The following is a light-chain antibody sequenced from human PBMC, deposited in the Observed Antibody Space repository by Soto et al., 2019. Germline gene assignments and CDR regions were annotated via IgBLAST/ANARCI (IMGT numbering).Light chain of an antibody. J-gene: IGKJ5*01. CDR1: QSVSTN. V-gene: IGKV3-15*01. CDR3: QKYNNWPPIT. CDR2: HAS. Sequence: EIVMTQSPSTLSVSPGERATLSCRASQSVSTNLAWYQHKPGQPPRLFIYHASIRATGIPDRFSGSGSGTEFTLTISSLQSEDFAVYYCQKYNNWPPITFGQGKRLEIK.